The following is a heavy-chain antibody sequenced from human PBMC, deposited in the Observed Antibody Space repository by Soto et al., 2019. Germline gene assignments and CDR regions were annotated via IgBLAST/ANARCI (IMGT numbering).Heavy chain of an antibody. D-gene: IGHD3-3*01. CDR2: IWYDGSNK. Sequence: GGSLRLSCAASGFTFSNYAMSWVRQAPGKGLEWVAVIWYDGSNKYYADSVKGRFTISRDNSKNTLYLQMNSLRAEDTAVYYCARESFKTYYDFWSGYYGLDYWGQGTLVTVSS. CDR1: GFTFSNYA. V-gene: IGHV3-33*08. CDR3: ARESFKTYYDFWSGYYGLDY. J-gene: IGHJ4*02.